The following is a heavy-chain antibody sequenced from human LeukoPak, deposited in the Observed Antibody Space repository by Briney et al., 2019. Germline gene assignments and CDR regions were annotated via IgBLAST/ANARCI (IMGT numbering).Heavy chain of an antibody. V-gene: IGHV3-7*03. CDR1: GFTFSDYY. CDR3: ARDSMIGALDYVWGSYRYKRYYFDY. Sequence: PGGSLRLSCAASGFTFSDYYMSWIRQAPGKGLEWVANIKQDGSEKYYVDSVKGRFTISRDNAKNSLYLQMNSLRAEDTAVYYCARDSMIGALDYVWGSYRYKRYYFDYWGQGTLVTVSS. J-gene: IGHJ4*02. D-gene: IGHD3-16*02. CDR2: IKQDGSEK.